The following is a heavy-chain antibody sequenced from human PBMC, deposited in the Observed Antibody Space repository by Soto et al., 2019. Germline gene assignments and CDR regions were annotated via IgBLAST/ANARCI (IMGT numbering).Heavy chain of an antibody. J-gene: IGHJ4*02. CDR2: IFGGGGT. CDR3: ARKFGSGTYPYYFAY. D-gene: IGHD3-10*01. CDR1: GFSVSSHY. V-gene: IGHV3-53*01. Sequence: EVQVVESGGGLIQPGGSLRLSCAASGFSVSSHYMSWVRQAPGKGLEWVSVIFGGGGTYYADSVKGRFTISRDSSMNTRYLQMNSLRAADTAVYYCARKFGSGTYPYYFAYWGQGSLVTVSS.